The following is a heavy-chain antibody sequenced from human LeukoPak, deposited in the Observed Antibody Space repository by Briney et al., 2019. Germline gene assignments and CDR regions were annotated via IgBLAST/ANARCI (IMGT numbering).Heavy chain of an antibody. J-gene: IGHJ4*02. Sequence: GGSLRLSCAASGFTFSNYGMHWVRQAPGKGLERVAVIWSDGSNEYYADSVKGRFTISRDNSKNTLYLQMNSLRAEDTAVYYCARTPPYQLLDYWGQGTLVTVSS. CDR2: IWSDGSNE. CDR3: ARTPPYQLLDY. CDR1: GFTFSNYG. D-gene: IGHD2-2*01. V-gene: IGHV3-33*01.